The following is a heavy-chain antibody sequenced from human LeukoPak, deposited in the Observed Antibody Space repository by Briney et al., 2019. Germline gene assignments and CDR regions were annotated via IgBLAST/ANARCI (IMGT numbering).Heavy chain of an antibody. Sequence: GASVKVSCKSSGDTPRSHAISWVRQAPGQGLEWMERIIPAFGTANYAQKFQGRVTITADKSTRTAYMEMSSLRSEDTAVYYCARDYNWNFANSSPFDYWGQGTPVTVSS. CDR2: IIPAFGTA. D-gene: IGHD1-7*01. J-gene: IGHJ4*02. CDR3: ARDYNWNFANSSPFDY. V-gene: IGHV1-69*06. CDR1: GDTPRSHA.